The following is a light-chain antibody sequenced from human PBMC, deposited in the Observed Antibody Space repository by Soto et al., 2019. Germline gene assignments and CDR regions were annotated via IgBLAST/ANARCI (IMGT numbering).Light chain of an antibody. CDR2: EGN. V-gene: IGLV2-23*01. Sequence: QSVLTQPASVSESPGQSISISCGGGRNDIGTYNLVSWYQQHPGKAPKLIIYEGNKRPSGVSNRFSGSRSVNTASLTISGLQAEDEADYYCCSYTDGSSLLFGGGPTLTVL. CDR3: CSYTDGSSLL. J-gene: IGLJ3*02. CDR1: RNDIGTYNL.